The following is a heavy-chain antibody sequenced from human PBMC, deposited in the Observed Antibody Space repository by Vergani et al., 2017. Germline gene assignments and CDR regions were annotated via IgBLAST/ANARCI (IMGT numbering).Heavy chain of an antibody. CDR3: AKDLGQYQLLDEVF. J-gene: IGHJ6*02. CDR1: GFTFSSYA. V-gene: IGHV3-23*01. CDR2: ISGSGGST. D-gene: IGHD2-2*01. Sequence: EVQLLESGGGLVQPGGSLRLSCAASGFTFSSYAMSWVRQAPGKGLEWVSAISGSGGSTYYADSVKGRFTISRDNSKNTLYLQMNSLRAEDTAVYYWAKDLGQYQLLDEVFWGQGTTVTVSS.